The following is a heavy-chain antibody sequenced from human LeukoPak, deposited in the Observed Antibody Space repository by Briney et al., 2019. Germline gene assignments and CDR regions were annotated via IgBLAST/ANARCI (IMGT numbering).Heavy chain of an antibody. Sequence: PGGSLRLSCAASGFTFSSYAISWVRQAPGQGLEWMGGIIPIFGTANYAQKFQGRVTITADESTSTAYMELSSLRSEDTAVYYCARDIGDIVVVPAAQEDYWGQGTLVTVSS. CDR3: ARDIGDIVVVPAAQEDY. CDR2: IIPIFGTA. J-gene: IGHJ4*02. CDR1: GFTFSSYA. D-gene: IGHD2-2*01. V-gene: IGHV1-69*01.